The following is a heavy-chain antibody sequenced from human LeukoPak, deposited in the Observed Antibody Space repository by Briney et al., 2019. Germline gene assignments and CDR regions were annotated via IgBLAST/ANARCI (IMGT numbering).Heavy chain of an antibody. D-gene: IGHD6-13*01. CDR2: IYPGDSDT. CDR1: GYSFTSYW. Sequence: GESPKISCKGSGYSFTSYWIGWVRQMPGKGLEWMGIIYPGDSDTRYSPSFQGQVTISADKSISTAYLQWSSLKASDTAMYYCARAIAAAATTFDYWGQGTLVTVSS. CDR3: ARAIAAAATTFDY. J-gene: IGHJ4*02. V-gene: IGHV5-51*01.